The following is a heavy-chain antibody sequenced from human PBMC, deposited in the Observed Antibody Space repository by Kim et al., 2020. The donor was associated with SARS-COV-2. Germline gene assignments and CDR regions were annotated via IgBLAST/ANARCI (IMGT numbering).Heavy chain of an antibody. J-gene: IGHJ5*02. V-gene: IGHV4-31*03. Sequence: SETLSLTCTVSGGSISSGGYYWSWIRQHLGKGLEWIGYIYYSGSTYYNPSLKSRVTISVDTSKNQFSLKLSSVTAADTAVYYCARNIGITMIVVVTGWFDPWGQGTLVTVSS. CDR3: ARNIGITMIVVVTGWFDP. CDR2: IYYSGST. D-gene: IGHD3-22*01. CDR1: GGSISSGGYY.